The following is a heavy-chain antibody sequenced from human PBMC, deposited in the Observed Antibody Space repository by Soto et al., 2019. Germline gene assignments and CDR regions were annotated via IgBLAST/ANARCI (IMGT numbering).Heavy chain of an antibody. CDR1: GGSMIAYY. V-gene: IGHV4-59*01. Sequence: QVQLQESGPRLVKPSETLSLTCTVSGGSMIAYYWNWMRQPPGKGLQWIGYTYYSGSTTYNPSLKSRVTISVDSSKNQSSLKLDSVPPADTAVYYCARVRGTAGKRYFDYWGPGTLVTVSS. CDR2: TYYSGST. D-gene: IGHD6-13*01. CDR3: ARVRGTAGKRYFDY. J-gene: IGHJ4*02.